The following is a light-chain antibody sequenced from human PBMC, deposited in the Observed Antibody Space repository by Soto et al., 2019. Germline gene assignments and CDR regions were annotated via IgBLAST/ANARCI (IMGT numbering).Light chain of an antibody. J-gene: IGKJ4*01. V-gene: IGKV3D-15*01. CDR3: QQYGNWPLT. CDR1: QDVNIY. CDR2: GAS. Sequence: EILMTQSPATLSVSPGERATLSCRANQDVNIYLAWYQQKHGQAPRLLISGASTRATGIPARFSGSGSGTEFTLTISSLQSEDFGVYYCQQYGNWPLTFGGGTNVEIK.